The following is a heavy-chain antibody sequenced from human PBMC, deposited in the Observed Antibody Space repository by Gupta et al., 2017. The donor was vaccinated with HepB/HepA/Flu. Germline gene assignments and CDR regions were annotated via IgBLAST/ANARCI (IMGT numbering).Heavy chain of an antibody. D-gene: IGHD1-14*01. Sequence: EVQLVESGGTLVQPGGSLRLPCAASGFTVSNKYMSWVRQAPGKGLEWVSVIYTGGETYYADSLKGRFIISRDTSKNTLYLQMNSLRAEDTAVYYCARDRGPDGGVDDGGQGTLVTVSS. J-gene: IGHJ4*02. V-gene: IGHV3-66*01. CDR1: GFTVSNKY. CDR3: ARDRGPDGGVDD. CDR2: IYTGGET.